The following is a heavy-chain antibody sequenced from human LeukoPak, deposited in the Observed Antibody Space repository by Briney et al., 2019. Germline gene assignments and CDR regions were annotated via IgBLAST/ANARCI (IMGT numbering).Heavy chain of an antibody. Sequence: GRSLRLSCAASGFTFSSYGMHWVRQAPGKGLEWVAVISYDGSNKYYADSVKGRFTISRDNSKNTLYLQMNSLRAEDTAVYYCAKDHGCSARYYYGMDVWGQGTTVTVSS. J-gene: IGHJ6*02. D-gene: IGHD2-15*01. CDR3: AKDHGCSARYYYGMDV. CDR1: GFTFSSYG. CDR2: ISYDGSNK. V-gene: IGHV3-30*18.